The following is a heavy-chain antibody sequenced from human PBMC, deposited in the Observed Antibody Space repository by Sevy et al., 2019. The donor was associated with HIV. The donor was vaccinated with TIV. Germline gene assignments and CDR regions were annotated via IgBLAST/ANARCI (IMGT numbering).Heavy chain of an antibody. D-gene: IGHD2-15*01. CDR1: GYTFTSYR. V-gene: IGHV1-18*01. Sequence: VSVKVSCEASGYTFTSYRIYWVRQAPGQGLEWMGWISPLNGDTNYAQKFQGRVTMITDTSTSTAYMELRSLRSDGTAVYFCARAFCSGGSCYSLAFWGQGALVTVSS. J-gene: IGHJ4*02. CDR3: ARAFCSGGSCYSLAF. CDR2: ISPLNGDT.